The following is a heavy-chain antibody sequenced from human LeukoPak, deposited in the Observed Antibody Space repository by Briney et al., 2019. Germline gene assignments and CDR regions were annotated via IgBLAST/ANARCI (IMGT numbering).Heavy chain of an antibody. D-gene: IGHD4/OR15-4a*01. Sequence: GGSLRLSCAASGFTFRTYWMSWVRQAPGKGLEWVANIKQDGNKKYYVDSVKGRFTISRDNAKNSLDLQMNSLRAEDTAVYYCARDTLGEGEDANYAVYYFDYWGQGTPVTVSS. J-gene: IGHJ4*02. CDR3: ARDTLGEGEDANYAVYYFDY. V-gene: IGHV3-7*01. CDR1: GFTFRTYW. CDR2: IKQDGNKK.